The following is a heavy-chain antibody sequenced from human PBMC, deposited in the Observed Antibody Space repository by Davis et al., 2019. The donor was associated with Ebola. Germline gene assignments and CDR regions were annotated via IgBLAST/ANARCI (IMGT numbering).Heavy chain of an antibody. CDR3: AREGDIFGEFDP. CDR1: GASISNYQ. Sequence: SETLSLTCTVSGASISNYQWSWIRQPPGQGLEWIGYVYNIGSSNFNPSLRSRVTISVDTSKTQLSLELSSVTAADTAVYYCAREGDIFGEFDPWGQGTLVTVSS. D-gene: IGHD3-9*01. CDR2: VYNIGSS. J-gene: IGHJ5*02. V-gene: IGHV4-59*01.